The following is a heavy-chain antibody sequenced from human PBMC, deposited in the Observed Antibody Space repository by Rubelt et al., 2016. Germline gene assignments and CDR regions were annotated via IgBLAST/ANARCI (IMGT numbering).Heavy chain of an antibody. CDR1: GGSFSGYY. Sequence: QVQLQQWGAGLLKPSETLSLTCAVYGGSFSGYYWSWIRQPPGKGLEWIGEINHSGSTNYNPSLKGRGTISVDSARNQFSLKLSSVTAADTAVYYCATPRYCSSTSCYRERHACDIWGQGTMVTVSS. CDR2: INHSGST. CDR3: ATPRYCSSTSCYRERHACDI. J-gene: IGHJ3*02. V-gene: IGHV4-34*01. D-gene: IGHD2-2*01.